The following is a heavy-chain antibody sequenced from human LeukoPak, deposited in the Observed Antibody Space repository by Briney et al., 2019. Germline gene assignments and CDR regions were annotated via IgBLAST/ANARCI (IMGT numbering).Heavy chain of an antibody. J-gene: IGHJ4*02. D-gene: IGHD3-22*01. V-gene: IGHV3-7*03. Sequence: PGGSLRLSCAASGFTFSSFWMSWVRQAPGKGLEWVANIKQDGSEEYYVDSVKGRFTISRDNAKNSLYLQMNSLRAEDTAVYYCASPSPYYYDSSGPEGRFDYWGQGTLVTVSS. CDR3: ASPSPYYYDSSGPEGRFDY. CDR2: IKQDGSEE. CDR1: GFTFSSFW.